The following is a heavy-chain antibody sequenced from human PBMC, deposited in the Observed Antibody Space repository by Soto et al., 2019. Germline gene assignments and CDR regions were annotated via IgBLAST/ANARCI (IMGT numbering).Heavy chain of an antibody. CDR3: ARGWSFIVGAILYYYYYGMDV. V-gene: IGHV1-18*01. CDR1: GYTFTSYG. Sequence: ASVKVSCKASGYTFTSYGISWVRQAPGQGLEWMGWISAYNGNTNYAQKLQGRVTMTTDTSTSTAYMELRSLRSDDTAVYYCARGWSFIVGAILYYYYYGMDVWGQGTTVTVSS. J-gene: IGHJ6*02. D-gene: IGHD1-26*01. CDR2: ISAYNGNT.